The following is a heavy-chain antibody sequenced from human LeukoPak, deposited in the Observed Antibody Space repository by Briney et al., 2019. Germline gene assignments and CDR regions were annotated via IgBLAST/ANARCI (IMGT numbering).Heavy chain of an antibody. Sequence: ASVKVSCKASGYTFTGYYMHWVRQAPGQGLEWMGWINPNSGGTNYAQKFQGWVTMTRDTSISTAYMELSRLRSDDTAAYYCARGSGPHYYYYGMDVWGQGTTVTVSS. CDR2: INPNSGGT. CDR3: ARGSGPHYYYYGMDV. V-gene: IGHV1-2*04. D-gene: IGHD3-3*01. CDR1: GYTFTGYY. J-gene: IGHJ6*02.